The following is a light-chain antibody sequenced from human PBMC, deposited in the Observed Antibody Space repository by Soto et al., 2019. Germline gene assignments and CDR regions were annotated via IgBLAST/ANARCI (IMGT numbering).Light chain of an antibody. Sequence: IVMTQSPATLSVSPGEGVTLSCRASQSVRSHLAWYQQKPGQPPRLLIYGASTRATGIPARFSGSGFGTEFTLTISRLEPEDFAVYYCQEHASIFGQGTRLEIK. J-gene: IGKJ5*01. CDR1: QSVRSH. CDR3: QEHASI. CDR2: GAS. V-gene: IGKV3-15*01.